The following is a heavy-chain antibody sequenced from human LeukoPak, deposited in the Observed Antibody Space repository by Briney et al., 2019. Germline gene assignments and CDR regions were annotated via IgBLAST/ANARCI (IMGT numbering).Heavy chain of an antibody. CDR1: RFTFSNDA. Sequence: GGSLRLSRAASRFTFSNDAMSWVRRAPGKGLEWVSAISGSGGSTFYADSVKGRFTISRDNSKNTLYLQMNSLRADDTAVYYCAKVGGGFNPTLYFDFWGQGTLVTVSS. J-gene: IGHJ4*02. V-gene: IGHV3-23*01. CDR2: ISGSGGST. CDR3: AKVGGGFNPTLYFDF. D-gene: IGHD3-16*01.